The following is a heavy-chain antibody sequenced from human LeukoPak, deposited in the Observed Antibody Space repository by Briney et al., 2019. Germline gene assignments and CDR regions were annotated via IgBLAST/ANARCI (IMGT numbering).Heavy chain of an antibody. CDR3: ARVRIAAEGTIDY. CDR2: IYHSGST. J-gene: IGHJ4*02. D-gene: IGHD6-13*01. V-gene: IGHV4-38-2*02. Sequence: PSETLSLTCTVSGYSISSGYYWGWIRQPPGKGLEWIGSIYHSGSTYYNPSLKSRVTISVDRSKNQFSLKLSSVTAADTAVYYCARVRIAAEGTIDYWGQGTLVTVSS. CDR1: GYSISSGYY.